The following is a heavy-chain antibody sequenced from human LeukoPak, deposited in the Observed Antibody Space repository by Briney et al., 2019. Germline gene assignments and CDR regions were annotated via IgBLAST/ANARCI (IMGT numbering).Heavy chain of an antibody. CDR3: AKGGGSYGSGSYHYFDY. Sequence: GGSLRLSCAASGFTFSSYAMSWVRQAPGKGLEWVSAISGSGGSTYYADSVKGRFTISRDNSKNTLYLQMNSLRAEDTAVYYCAKGGGSYGSGSYHYFDYWGQGTLVTVSS. V-gene: IGHV3-23*01. J-gene: IGHJ4*02. CDR1: GFTFSSYA. CDR2: ISGSGGST. D-gene: IGHD3-10*01.